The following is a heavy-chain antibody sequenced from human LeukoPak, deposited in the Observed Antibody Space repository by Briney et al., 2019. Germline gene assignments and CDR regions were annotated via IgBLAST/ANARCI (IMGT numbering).Heavy chain of an antibody. CDR2: IFPGDSNT. J-gene: IGHJ4*02. Sequence: GESLKISCKGSGYNFDNYWIAWVRQMPGKGLEWMGIIFPGDSNTRYSPSFQGQVTISADKSINTAYLQWSSLEASDTAIYYCAREQQLVLFDYWGQGALVTVSS. CDR1: GYNFDNYW. V-gene: IGHV5-51*01. D-gene: IGHD1-1*01. CDR3: AREQQLVLFDY.